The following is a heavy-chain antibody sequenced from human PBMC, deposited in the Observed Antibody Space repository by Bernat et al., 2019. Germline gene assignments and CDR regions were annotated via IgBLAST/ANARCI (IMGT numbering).Heavy chain of an antibody. D-gene: IGHD2-15*01. J-gene: IGHJ4*02. CDR3: ARTKYGSGGSCYSALDY. CDR1: GFTFSSYG. CDR2: IWYDGSNK. V-gene: IGHV3-33*01. Sequence: QVQLVESGGGVVQPGRSLRLSCAASGFTFSSYGMHWVRQAPGKGLEWVAVIWYDGSNKYYAESVKGRFTISRDNSKNTLSLQMNSLRAEDTAVYYCARTKYGSGGSCYSALDYWGQGTLVTVSS.